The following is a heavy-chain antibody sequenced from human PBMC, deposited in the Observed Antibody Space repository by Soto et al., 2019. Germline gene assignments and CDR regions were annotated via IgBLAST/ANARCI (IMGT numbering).Heavy chain of an antibody. CDR2: ISKDGSKK. CDR3: ANPSGYYFGLGSHDEASDM. J-gene: IGHJ3*02. D-gene: IGHD3-10*01. CDR1: GFMFSGFG. V-gene: IGHV3-30*18. Sequence: GESLKISCAASGFMFSGFGMHWVRQAPGKGLQWVAGISKDGSKKYYGDSVKGRFTISRDNSRKTLYLQMNGLRAEDTAVYYCANPSGYYFGLGSHDEASDMWGQGTVVTVSS.